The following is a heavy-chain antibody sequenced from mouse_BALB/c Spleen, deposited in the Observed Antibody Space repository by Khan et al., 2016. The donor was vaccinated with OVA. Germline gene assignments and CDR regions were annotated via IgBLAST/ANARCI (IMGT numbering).Heavy chain of an antibody. V-gene: IGHV5-6*01. CDR2: ISSGGNYT. CDR1: GFTFSSYG. CDR3: ARQYCHSPMDY. Sequence: EVHLVESGGDLVKPGGSLKLSCAAAGFTFSSYGMSWIRQTPDKRLEWVSTISSGGNYTYYPDSVKGRFTISRDNAKNTLYLQMSSLKSEDTAMYYCARQYCHSPMDYWGQGTSVTVSS. J-gene: IGHJ4*01.